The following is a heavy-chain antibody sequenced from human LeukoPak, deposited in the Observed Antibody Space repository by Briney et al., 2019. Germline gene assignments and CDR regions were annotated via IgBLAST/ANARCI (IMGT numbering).Heavy chain of an antibody. V-gene: IGHV3-53*01. CDR2: IGSDNKP. CDR1: GFSVTNNY. CDR3: ARDLRYCVAMDV. D-gene: IGHD1-26*01. J-gene: IGHJ6*02. Sequence: GGSLRLSCAVSGFSVTNNYMSWVRQAPGKGLEWVSSIGSDNKPHYSESVKGRFAISRDNSKSMLFLQLNSLRAEDTALYYCARDLRYCVAMDVWGQGTTVTVSS.